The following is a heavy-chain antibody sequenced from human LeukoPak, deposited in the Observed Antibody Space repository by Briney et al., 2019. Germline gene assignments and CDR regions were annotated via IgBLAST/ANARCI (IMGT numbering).Heavy chain of an antibody. Sequence: AGGTLSLSCVASVFTLDEYGVHWVRQAPRKALEGGSGMSWYSGGIGYAESVKGRVSISRHNAKHRLHLPMNRLTGEHRAVPCFVGSYHPGGFFDLWGRG. V-gene: IGHV3-9*01. CDR1: VFTLDEYG. CDR2: MSWYSGGI. D-gene: IGHD2-21*01. CDR3: VGSYHPGGFFDL. J-gene: IGHJ5*02.